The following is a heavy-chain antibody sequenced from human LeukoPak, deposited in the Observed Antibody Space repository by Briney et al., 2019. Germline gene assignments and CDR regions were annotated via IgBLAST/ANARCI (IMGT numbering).Heavy chain of an antibody. CDR2: INRGGST. CDR3: ARGYGSGSYFNY. CDR1: GGSISSGGYY. Sequence: SQTLSLTCTVSGGSISSGGYYWSWIRQPPGKALDWIGEINRGGSTNYNSSLKSRVTISVDTSKNQFSLKLSSVTAADTAVYYCARGYGSGSYFNYWGQGTLVTVSS. D-gene: IGHD3-10*01. V-gene: IGHV4-30-2*01. J-gene: IGHJ4*02.